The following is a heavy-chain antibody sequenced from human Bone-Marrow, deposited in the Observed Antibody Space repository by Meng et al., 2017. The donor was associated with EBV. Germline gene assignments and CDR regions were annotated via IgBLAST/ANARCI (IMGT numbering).Heavy chain of an antibody. Sequence: QQQQWGVGPLKSSETLSLTFAVYGGSFSGYYWSGIRQPRRKGLEWIGEINHSGRNNYNPSTKSRVTISVDTSKNQFSLKLSSVTAADTAVYYCARGLDTAMVDWGQGTLVTVSS. J-gene: IGHJ4*02. CDR1: GGSFSGYY. CDR3: ARGLDTAMVD. V-gene: IGHV4-34*02. CDR2: INHSGRN. D-gene: IGHD5-18*01.